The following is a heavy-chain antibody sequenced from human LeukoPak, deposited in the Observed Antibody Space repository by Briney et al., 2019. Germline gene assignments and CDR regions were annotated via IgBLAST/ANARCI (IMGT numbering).Heavy chain of an antibody. D-gene: IGHD6-13*01. CDR3: ARAYDYSSSCPRGY. J-gene: IGHJ4*02. Sequence: GGSLRLSCAASGFTFSSYSMNWVRQAPGKGLEWVSYISSSSSTIYYADSVKGRFTISRDNAKNSLYLQMNSLRAEDTAVYYCARAYDYSSSCPRGYWGQGTLVTVSS. CDR2: ISSSSSTI. V-gene: IGHV3-48*01. CDR1: GFTFSSYS.